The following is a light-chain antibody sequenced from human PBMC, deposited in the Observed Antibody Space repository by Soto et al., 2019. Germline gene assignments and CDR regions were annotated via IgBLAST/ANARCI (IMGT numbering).Light chain of an antibody. J-gene: IGKJ5*01. CDR2: KAS. V-gene: IGKV1-5*03. Sequence: DIQMTQSPSILSASVGDRVTITCRASQSISSWLAWYQQKPGKAPNLLIHKASHLESGVPSRFSGSGSGTEFTLTISSLQPGDFAVYFCQQYHNWPPITFGQGTRLEIK. CDR3: QQYHNWPPIT. CDR1: QSISSW.